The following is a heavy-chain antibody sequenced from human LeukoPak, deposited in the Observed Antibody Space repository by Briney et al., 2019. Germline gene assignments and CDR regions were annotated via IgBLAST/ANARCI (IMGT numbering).Heavy chain of an antibody. D-gene: IGHD6-6*01. CDR2: INYRGTT. J-gene: IGHJ6*02. CDR1: GGSISSYY. V-gene: IGHV4-59*08. Sequence: SETLSLTCTVSGGSISSYYWYWIRQPPRKGLEWIGYINYRGTTDYNPSLKSRVTISVDTSKNEFSPELTSVTAADTAVYYCARRGAARRYDGMDVWGQGNTVTVSS. CDR3: ARRGAARRYDGMDV.